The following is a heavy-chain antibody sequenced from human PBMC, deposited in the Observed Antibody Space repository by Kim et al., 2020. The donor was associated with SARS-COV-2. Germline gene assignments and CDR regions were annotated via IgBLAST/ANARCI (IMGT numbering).Heavy chain of an antibody. CDR2: IYCSGST. CDR1: GGSISSSSYY. Sequence: SETLSLTCTVSGGSISSSSYYWGWIRQPPGKGLEWIGSIYCSGSTYYNPSLKSRVTISVDTSKNQFSLKLSSVTAADTAVYYCARNYDSSGYYLKSYYFDYWGQGTLVTVSS. J-gene: IGHJ4*02. V-gene: IGHV4-39*01. D-gene: IGHD3-22*01. CDR3: ARNYDSSGYYLKSYYFDY.